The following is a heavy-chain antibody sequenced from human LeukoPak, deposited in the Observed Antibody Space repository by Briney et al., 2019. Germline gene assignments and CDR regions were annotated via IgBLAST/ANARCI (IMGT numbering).Heavy chain of an antibody. CDR3: ARVGYSSGWYDGYYFDY. D-gene: IGHD6-19*01. J-gene: IGHJ4*02. V-gene: IGHV3-48*03. Sequence: PGGSLRLSCAASGFTLSSYEMNWVRQAPGKGLEWVSYISSSGSTIYYADSVKGRFTISRDNAKNSLYLQMNSLRAEDTAVYYCARVGYSSGWYDGYYFDYWGQGALVTVSS. CDR2: ISSSGSTI. CDR1: GFTLSSYE.